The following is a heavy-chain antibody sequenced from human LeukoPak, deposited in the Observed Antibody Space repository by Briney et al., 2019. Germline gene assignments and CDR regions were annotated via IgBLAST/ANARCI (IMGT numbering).Heavy chain of an antibody. CDR1: GYTFTSYD. Sequence: GASVKVSCKASGYTFTSYDINWVRQATGQGLEWMGWMSPNSGNTGYAQKFQGRVTVTRNTSISTAYMELSSLRSEDTAVYYCARHIAAAGNNWFDPWGQGTLVTVSS. J-gene: IGHJ5*02. CDR3: ARHIAAAGNNWFDP. CDR2: MSPNSGNT. V-gene: IGHV1-8*01. D-gene: IGHD6-13*01.